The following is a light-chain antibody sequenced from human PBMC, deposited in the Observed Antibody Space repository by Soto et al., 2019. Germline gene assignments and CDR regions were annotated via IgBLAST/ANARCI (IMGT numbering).Light chain of an antibody. CDR2: AAS. CDR3: QQYGSSPWT. V-gene: IGKV3-20*01. CDR1: QSVSSSY. J-gene: IGKJ1*01. Sequence: EIVLTQSPGTLSLSPGERGTLSCRASQSVSSSYLVWHQQKPGQAPRLLIYAASRRATGITDRFSGSGSGTDFTLTISRLEPEDFAVYYCQQYGSSPWTVGPGTKVEIK.